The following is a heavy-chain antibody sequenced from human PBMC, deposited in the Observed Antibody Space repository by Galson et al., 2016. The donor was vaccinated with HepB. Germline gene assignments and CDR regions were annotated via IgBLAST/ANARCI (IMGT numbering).Heavy chain of an antibody. CDR2: IYYSGST. CDR3: ARDPYGDYGGGAFDI. D-gene: IGHD4-17*01. Sequence: TLSLTCTVSGGSISSGDYYWSWIRQHPGKGLEWIGYIYYSGSTYYNPSLKSRIIISVDTSKNQFSRNLSSVTAADTAVYYCARDPYGDYGGGAFDIWGQGTMVTVSS. J-gene: IGHJ3*02. CDR1: GGSISSGDYY. V-gene: IGHV4-31*03.